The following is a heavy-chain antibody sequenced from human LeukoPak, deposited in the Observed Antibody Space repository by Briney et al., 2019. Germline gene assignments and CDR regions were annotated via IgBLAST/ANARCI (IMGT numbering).Heavy chain of an antibody. CDR1: GFTFSSYA. CDR3: ARDFTAAHPYYFDY. V-gene: IGHV3-30*04. CDR2: ISYDGSNK. D-gene: IGHD6-6*01. J-gene: IGHJ4*02. Sequence: GGSLRLSCEASGFTFSSYAMHWVRQAPGKGLEWVAVISYDGSNKYYADSVKGRFTISRDNSKNTPYLQMNSLRAEDTAVYYCARDFTAAHPYYFDYWGQGTLVTVSS.